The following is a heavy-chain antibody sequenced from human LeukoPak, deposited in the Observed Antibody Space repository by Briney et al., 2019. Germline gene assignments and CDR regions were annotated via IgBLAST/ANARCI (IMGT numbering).Heavy chain of an antibody. CDR3: ARGRGYYYDTSFDC. J-gene: IGHJ4*02. Sequence: SDTLSLMCTVSGGSISSDYWSWIRQPPGKGLEWIVYIYYSGSTNYNPSLKSRVTISVDTSKNQFSLKLSSVTAADTAVYYCARGRGYYYDTSFDCWGQGTLVTVSS. CDR2: IYYSGST. V-gene: IGHV4-59*07. CDR1: GGSISSDY. D-gene: IGHD3-22*01.